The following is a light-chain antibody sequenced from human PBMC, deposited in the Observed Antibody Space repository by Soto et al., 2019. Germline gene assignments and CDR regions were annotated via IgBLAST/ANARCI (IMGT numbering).Light chain of an antibody. V-gene: IGLV4-69*01. CDR2: LNSDGSH. CDR3: QTWGSGIVV. CDR1: SGHSNYA. Sequence: QPVLTQSPSASASLGASVKLTCTLSSGHSNYAIAWHQQQSEKGPRYLMKLNSDGSHSKGDGIPDRFSGSSSEAERYLTISCLQSEDEADYYCQTWGSGIVVFGGGTKLTVL. J-gene: IGLJ2*01.